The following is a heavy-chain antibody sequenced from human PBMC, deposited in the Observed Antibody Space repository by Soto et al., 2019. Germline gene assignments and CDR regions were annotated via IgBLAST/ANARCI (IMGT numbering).Heavy chain of an antibody. CDR1: GFTFSSYA. CDR2: ISYDGSNK. D-gene: IGHD2-2*01. J-gene: IGHJ6*02. CDR3: ASCISTNCYLRWVSYGMDV. V-gene: IGHV3-30-3*01. Sequence: GSLRLSCAASGFTFSSYAMRWVRQAPGKGLEWVAVISYDGSNKYYADSVKGRFTISRDNSKNTLYLQMNSLRAEDTAVYYCASCISTNCYLRWVSYGMDVWGQGTTVTVSS.